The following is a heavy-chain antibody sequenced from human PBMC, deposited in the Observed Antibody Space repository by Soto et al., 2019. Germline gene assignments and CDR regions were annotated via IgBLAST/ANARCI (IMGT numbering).Heavy chain of an antibody. CDR2: IYPGDSDT. CDR3: ASSSNRYCSSTSCPDAFDI. D-gene: IGHD2-2*01. Sequence: PGESLKISCKGSGYSFTSYWIGWVRQMPGKGLEWMGIIYPGDSDTRYSPSFQGQVTISADKSTSTAYLQWSSLKASDTAMYYCASSSNRYCSSTSCPDAFDIWGQGTMVTVSS. V-gene: IGHV5-51*01. CDR1: GYSFTSYW. J-gene: IGHJ3*02.